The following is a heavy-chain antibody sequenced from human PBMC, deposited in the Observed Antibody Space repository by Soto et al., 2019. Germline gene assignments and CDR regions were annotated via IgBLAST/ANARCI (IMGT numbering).Heavy chain of an antibody. Sequence: GGSLRLSCAASGFTFSSYGMHWVRQAPGKGLEWVAVISYDGSNKYYADSVKGRFTISRDNSKNTLYLQMNSLRAEDTAVYYCAKDRDYYDSSGYYPLDYWGQGTLVTVYS. V-gene: IGHV3-30*18. CDR1: GFTFSSYG. CDR2: ISYDGSNK. J-gene: IGHJ4*02. D-gene: IGHD3-22*01. CDR3: AKDRDYYDSSGYYPLDY.